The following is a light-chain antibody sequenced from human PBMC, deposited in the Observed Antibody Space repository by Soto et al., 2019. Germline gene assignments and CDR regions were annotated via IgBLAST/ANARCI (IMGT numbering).Light chain of an antibody. Sequence: DVVMTQSPLSLPVTLGQPASISCRSSQSLVYSDGNAYLNWFHQRPGQSPRRLIYKVSYRDSGVPDRFSGSGSDTDFTLKISRVEAEDVGVYYCMQGTHWPPYTLGQGTKLEIK. CDR1: QSLVYSDGNAY. J-gene: IGKJ2*01. V-gene: IGKV2-30*01. CDR2: KVS. CDR3: MQGTHWPPYT.